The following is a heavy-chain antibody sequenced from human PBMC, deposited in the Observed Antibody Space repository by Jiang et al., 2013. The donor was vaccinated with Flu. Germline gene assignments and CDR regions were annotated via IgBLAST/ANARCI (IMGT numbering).Heavy chain of an antibody. D-gene: IGHD2-15*01. J-gene: IGHJ6*02. V-gene: IGHV3-23*01. CDR2: ISGSGGST. Sequence: WVRQAPGKGLEWVSAISGSGGSTYYADSVKGRFTISRDNSKNTLYLQMNSLRAEDTAVYYCARLPRINGMDVWGQGTTVTVSS. CDR3: ARLPRINGMDV.